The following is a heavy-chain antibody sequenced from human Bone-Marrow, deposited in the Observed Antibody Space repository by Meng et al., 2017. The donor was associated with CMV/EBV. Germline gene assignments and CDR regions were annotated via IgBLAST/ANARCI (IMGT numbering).Heavy chain of an antibody. D-gene: IGHD3-3*01. Sequence: ASVKVSCKASGYTFTGYYMHWVRQAPGQGLEWVGWINPNSGGTNSAQEFQGRVTVTRDTSISTVYMELSWLRSGDTAVYYCARAVEGLWSGSEFDPWGQGTLVSVSS. CDR3: ARAVEGLWSGSEFDP. J-gene: IGHJ5*02. V-gene: IGHV1-2*02. CDR1: GYTFTGYY. CDR2: INPNSGGT.